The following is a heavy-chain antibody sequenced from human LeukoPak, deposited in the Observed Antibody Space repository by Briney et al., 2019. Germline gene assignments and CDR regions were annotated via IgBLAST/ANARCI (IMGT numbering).Heavy chain of an antibody. CDR2: IYYSGST. D-gene: IGHD3-22*01. Sequence: SETLSLTCTVSGGSISSYYWSWIRQPPGKGLEWIGYIYYSGSTNYNSSFKSRVTISIDTSKNQFSLKLSSVTAADTAVYYCARWVEGYGAYDSSGYFDYWGQGTLVTVSS. CDR1: GGSISSYY. V-gene: IGHV4-59*01. CDR3: ARWVEGYGAYDSSGYFDY. J-gene: IGHJ4*02.